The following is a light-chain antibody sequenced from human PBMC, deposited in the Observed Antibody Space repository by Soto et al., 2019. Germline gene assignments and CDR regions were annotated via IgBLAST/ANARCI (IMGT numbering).Light chain of an antibody. CDR1: QSISSY. J-gene: IGKJ3*01. CDR3: QQSYSTPFT. V-gene: IGKV1-39*01. Sequence: DIQMTQCPSSLSASVGDRVTITCRASQSISSYLNWYQQKPGKAPKLLIYAASSLQSGVPSRFSGSGSGTDFTLTISSLQPEDFATYYCQQSYSTPFTFGPGTKVDIK. CDR2: AAS.